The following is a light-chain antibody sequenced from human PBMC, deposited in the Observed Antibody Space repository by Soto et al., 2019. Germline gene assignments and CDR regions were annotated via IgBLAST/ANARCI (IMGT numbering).Light chain of an antibody. CDR2: DAS. CDR3: QQYDSRPPSIT. V-gene: IGKV1-33*01. CDR1: QDISNY. J-gene: IGKJ5*01. Sequence: DIQMTQSPSSLSASVGDRVTITCQASQDISNYLNWYQPKPGKAPKLLIYDASNLETGVPSRFSGSGSGTDFTFTISSLQPEDIATDYCQQYDSRPPSITFGQGTRLEIK.